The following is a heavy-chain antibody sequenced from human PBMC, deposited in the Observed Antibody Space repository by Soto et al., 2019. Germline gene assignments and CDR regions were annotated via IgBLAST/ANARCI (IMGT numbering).Heavy chain of an antibody. CDR2: VGGSGGDT. Sequence: EVQLLASGGGLSQPGGSLRLSCAASGFPFSRYAMSWVRQAPGKGLEWVSAVGGSGGDTYYADSVKGRFTVSRDNAENTLYLQLNSLRVEDTAIYYCARRTWRGRADYWGQGILVTVSS. CDR1: GFPFSRYA. D-gene: IGHD3-3*01. CDR3: ARRTWRGRADY. V-gene: IGHV3-23*01. J-gene: IGHJ4*02.